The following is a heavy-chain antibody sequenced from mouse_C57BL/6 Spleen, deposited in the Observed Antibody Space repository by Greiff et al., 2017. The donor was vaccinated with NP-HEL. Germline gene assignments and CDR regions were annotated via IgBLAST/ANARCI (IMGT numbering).Heavy chain of an antibody. CDR2: IDPSDSYT. Sequence: QVQLQQPGAELVRPGTSVKLSCKASGYTFTSYWMPWVKQRPGQGLEWIGVIDPSDSYTNYNQTFKGKATLTVDTSSRTAYMQLSSLTSEDSAVYYWARSGSSWFAYWGQGTLVTVSA. CDR3: ARSGSSWFAY. V-gene: IGHV1-59*01. D-gene: IGHD1-1*02. CDR1: GYTFTSYW. J-gene: IGHJ3*01.